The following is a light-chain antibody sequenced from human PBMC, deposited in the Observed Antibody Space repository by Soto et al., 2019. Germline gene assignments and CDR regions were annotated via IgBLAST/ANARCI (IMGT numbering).Light chain of an antibody. Sequence: EIVLTQSPGTVSLSPGERATLSCRASQSVSSSYLAWYQQKPGQAPRLLIYGASSRATGIPDRFSGSGSGTDFTLTISRLEPEHFAVYYYQQYGSSPKTFGQGTKVDI. CDR3: QQYGSSPKT. CDR2: GAS. J-gene: IGKJ1*01. V-gene: IGKV3-20*01. CDR1: QSVSSSY.